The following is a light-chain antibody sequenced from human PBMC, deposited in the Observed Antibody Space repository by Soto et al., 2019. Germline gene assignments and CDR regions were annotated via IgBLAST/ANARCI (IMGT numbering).Light chain of an antibody. V-gene: IGKV3-15*01. J-gene: IGKJ1*01. Sequence: EIVMTQSPATLSVSPGERATLSCRASQSVAINLAWYQQRPGRAPRLLIFGTSTRATGIPARFSGSGSGTEFTLSISSLQSEYFATYFCQHYNSWPWTFGQGTKVEV. CDR3: QHYNSWPWT. CDR1: QSVAIN. CDR2: GTS.